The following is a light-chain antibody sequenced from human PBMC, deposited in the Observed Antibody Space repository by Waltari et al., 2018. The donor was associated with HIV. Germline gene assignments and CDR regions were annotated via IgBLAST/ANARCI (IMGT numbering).Light chain of an antibody. J-gene: IGKJ4*01. CDR1: QDIGSW. V-gene: IGKV1-12*01. CDR3: QQGHSFPPT. Sequence: DIQMTQSPPFVSASVGARITITCRASQDIGSWVAWYQQKSGKAPSLLIYATSSFPSGVPARFSGGGSVTEFTLTISSLQPEDVAVYYCQQGHSFPPTFGGGTKVEIK. CDR2: ATS.